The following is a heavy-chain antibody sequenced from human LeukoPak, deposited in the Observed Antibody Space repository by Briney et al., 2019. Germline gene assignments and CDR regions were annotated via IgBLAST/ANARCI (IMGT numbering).Heavy chain of an antibody. CDR1: GGSISSYY. CDR2: IYTSGST. CDR3: ARDSGLRYFDWSGNNFDY. V-gene: IGHV4-4*07. J-gene: IGHJ4*02. D-gene: IGHD3-9*01. Sequence: PSETLSLTCTVSGGSISSYYWGWIRQPAGKGLEWIGRIYTSGSTNYNPSLKSRVTMSVDTSKNQFSLKLSSVTAADTAVYYCARDSGLRYFDWSGNNFDYWGQGTLVTASS.